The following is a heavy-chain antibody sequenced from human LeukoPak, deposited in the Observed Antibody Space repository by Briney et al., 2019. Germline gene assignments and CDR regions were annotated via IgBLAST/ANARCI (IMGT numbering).Heavy chain of an antibody. Sequence: GESLKISCKGSGYRFTDYWIAWVRQMPGKGLEWMGIIYPGDSDSRYSPSFQGQVTFSADKSINTAYLQWNSLKASDTAMYYCARQGSLRSGSYHWFDPWGQGTLVTVSS. J-gene: IGHJ5*02. V-gene: IGHV5-51*01. CDR3: ARQGSLRSGSYHWFDP. D-gene: IGHD3-10*02. CDR2: IYPGDSDS. CDR1: GYRFTDYW.